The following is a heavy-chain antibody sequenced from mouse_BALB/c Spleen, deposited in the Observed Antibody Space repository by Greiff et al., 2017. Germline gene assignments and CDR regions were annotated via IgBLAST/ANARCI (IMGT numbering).Heavy chain of an antibody. D-gene: IGHD2-4*01. CDR2: ISSGGST. Sequence: DVHLVESGGGLVKPGGSLKLSCAASGFTFSSYAMSWVRQTPEKRLEWVASISSGGSTYYPDSVKGRFTISRDNARNILYLQMSSLRSEDTAMYYCARRMITTGGFADWGQGTLVTVSA. CDR3: ARRMITTGGFAD. CDR1: GFTFSSYA. J-gene: IGHJ3*01. V-gene: IGHV5-6-5*01.